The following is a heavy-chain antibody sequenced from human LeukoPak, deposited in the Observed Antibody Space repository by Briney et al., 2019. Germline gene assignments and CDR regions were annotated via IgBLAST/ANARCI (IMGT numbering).Heavy chain of an antibody. CDR3: ARARGGGSGRYYYYYHMDV. CDR2: MNPNSGDT. Sequence: GASVKVSCKASGYTFTSYDINWVRQATGQGLEWMGWMNPNSGDTGYAQKFQGRVTMTRNTSISTAYMELSSLRSEDTAVYYCARARGGGSGRYYYYYHMDVWGKGTTVIISS. J-gene: IGHJ6*03. V-gene: IGHV1-8*01. D-gene: IGHD3-10*01. CDR1: GYTFTSYD.